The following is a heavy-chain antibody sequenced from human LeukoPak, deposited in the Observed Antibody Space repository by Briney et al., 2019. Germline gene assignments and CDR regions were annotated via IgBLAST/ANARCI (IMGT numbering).Heavy chain of an antibody. Sequence: PSETLSLTCTVSGGSISSYYWSWIRQPAGKGLEWIGRIYTSGSTNYNPSLKSRVTMSVDTSKNQFSLKLSSVTAADTGVYYCAREHWVVTPHDAFDIWGQGTMVTVSS. D-gene: IGHD4-23*01. CDR1: GGSISSYY. CDR3: AREHWVVTPHDAFDI. J-gene: IGHJ3*02. V-gene: IGHV4-4*07. CDR2: IYTSGST.